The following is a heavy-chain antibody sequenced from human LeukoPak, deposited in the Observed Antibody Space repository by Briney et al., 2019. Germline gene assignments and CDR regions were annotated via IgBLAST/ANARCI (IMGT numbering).Heavy chain of an antibody. J-gene: IGHJ5*02. CDR1: GDSISGFY. V-gene: IGHV4-4*07. Sequence: PSETLSLTCTVSGDSISGFYWSWIRQAAGKGLEWIGHIYTSGSTNYNPSLKSRVTMSVDMSKNQFSLKLRSVTAADTAVYYCARVPKIFYTSGTYKARFDPWGQGTLVTVSS. CDR3: ARVPKIFYTSGTYKARFDP. CDR2: IYTSGST. D-gene: IGHD3-10*01.